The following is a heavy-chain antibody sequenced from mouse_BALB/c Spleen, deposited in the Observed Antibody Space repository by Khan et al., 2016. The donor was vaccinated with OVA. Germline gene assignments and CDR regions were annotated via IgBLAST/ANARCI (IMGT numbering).Heavy chain of an antibody. J-gene: IGHJ3*01. CDR3: ARLADDYDREGFAY. D-gene: IGHD1-1*01. CDR2: IRTGGHYT. V-gene: IGHV5-6*01. Sequence: EVQVVESGGDLVAPGGSLKLSCAASGFTFSTYGMSWVRQPPDKRLEWVAIIRTGGHYTYYPASVWGRFPISRDNAKNTLYMQMTSLKSEDTAMFYCARLADDYDREGFAYWGQGTLVTVSA. CDR1: GFTFSTYG.